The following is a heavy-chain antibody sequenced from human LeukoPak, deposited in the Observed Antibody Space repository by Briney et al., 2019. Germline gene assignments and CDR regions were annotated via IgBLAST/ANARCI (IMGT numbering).Heavy chain of an antibody. V-gene: IGHV3-30-3*01. CDR3: ARVRWLEGFDY. CDR2: ISYDGSNE. Sequence: GGSLRLSCAASGFTFGSYAMHWVRQAPGKGLEWVAVISYDGSNEYYADSVKGRFTISRDNSKNTLYLQMNSLRTEDTAVYYCARVRWLEGFDYWGQGTLVTVSS. J-gene: IGHJ4*02. D-gene: IGHD6-19*01. CDR1: GFTFGSYA.